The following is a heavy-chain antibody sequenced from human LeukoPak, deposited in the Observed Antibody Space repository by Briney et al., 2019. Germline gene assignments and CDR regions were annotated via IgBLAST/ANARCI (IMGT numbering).Heavy chain of an antibody. V-gene: IGHV3-7*01. D-gene: IGHD6-13*01. CDR1: GFTFSRYW. CDR2: INQDGSVK. Sequence: GGSLRLSRAASGFTFSRYWMTWVRQAPGKGLEWVANINQDGSVKYYVDCVKGRFTISRDNAENSLYLQMDSLRAEDTAVYYCARIGYSSSSRDYWGQGTLVTVSS. CDR3: ARIGYSSSSRDY. J-gene: IGHJ4*02.